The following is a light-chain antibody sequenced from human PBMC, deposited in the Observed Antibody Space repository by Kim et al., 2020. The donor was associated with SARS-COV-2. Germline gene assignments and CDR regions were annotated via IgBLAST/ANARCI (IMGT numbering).Light chain of an antibody. Sequence: ATINCKSSQSVLLSSNNKNYIAWYQHKPGQPPKLLIYWTSNRETGVPDRFSGSGSGTDFTLTISSLQAEDVAVYYCQQYYSTPWTFGQGTKVDIK. CDR1: QSVLLSSNNKNY. V-gene: IGKV4-1*01. CDR3: QQYYSTPWT. J-gene: IGKJ1*01. CDR2: WTS.